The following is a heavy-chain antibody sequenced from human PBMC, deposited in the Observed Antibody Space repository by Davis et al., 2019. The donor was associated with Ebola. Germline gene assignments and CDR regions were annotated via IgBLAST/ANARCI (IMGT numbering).Heavy chain of an antibody. CDR3: ARGSDFWSGCFDY. CDR1: GGSISSSNW. D-gene: IGHD3-3*01. V-gene: IGHV4-4*02. J-gene: IGHJ4*02. Sequence: SETLSLTCAVSGGSISSSNWWSWVRQPPGKGLEWIGYIYYSGSTNYNPSLQSRTTLSVDTSKNQFSLKLSAVTAADTAVYYCARGSDFWSGCFDYWGQGSLVTVSS. CDR2: IYYSGST.